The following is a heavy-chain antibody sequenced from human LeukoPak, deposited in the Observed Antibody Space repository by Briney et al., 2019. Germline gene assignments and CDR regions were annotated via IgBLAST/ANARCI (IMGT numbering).Heavy chain of an antibody. CDR3: ARHPERYSYFDY. CDR2: IYYSGSA. J-gene: IGHJ4*02. Sequence: LETLSLTCTVSGGSISSSSYYWGWIRQPPGKGLEWIGSIYYSGSAYYNPSLKSRVTMSVGTSKNQFSLRLSSVTAADTAVYSCARHPERYSYFDYWGQGTLVTVSS. D-gene: IGHD5-18*01. V-gene: IGHV4-39*01. CDR1: GGSISSSSYY.